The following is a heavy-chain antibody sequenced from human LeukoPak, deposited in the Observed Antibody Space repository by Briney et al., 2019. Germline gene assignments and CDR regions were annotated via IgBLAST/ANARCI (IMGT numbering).Heavy chain of an antibody. D-gene: IGHD6-13*01. Sequence: GGSLRLSCEASGFSFTSYAMMWVRQAPGKGLQWIATLTGYGGAYYAGSGEGRFIVSRVISKNTFFLQMYSLRAEDTAVYYCAKGAAAGKVDWFDPWGQGTLVTVSS. CDR1: GFSFTSYA. V-gene: IGHV3-23*01. CDR2: LTGYGGA. J-gene: IGHJ5*02. CDR3: AKGAAAGKVDWFDP.